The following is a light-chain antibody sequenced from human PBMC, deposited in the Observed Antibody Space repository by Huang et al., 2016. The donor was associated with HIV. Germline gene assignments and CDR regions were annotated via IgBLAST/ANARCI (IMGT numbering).Light chain of an antibody. CDR1: QGVPNSH. CDR2: GAS. J-gene: IGKJ2*01. CDR3: QQYGTLPYT. Sequence: EIVLTQSPVTLSLSPGEGASLSCRASQGVPNSHLAWYQQKPGQAPRLLIFGASNRATGVPHRFRGSESGTDFTLTISGLDPEDFAVYYCQQYGTLPYTFGQGTKLEI. V-gene: IGKV3-20*01.